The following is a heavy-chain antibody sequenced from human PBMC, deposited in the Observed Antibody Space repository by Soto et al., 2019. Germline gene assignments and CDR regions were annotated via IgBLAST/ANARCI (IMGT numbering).Heavy chain of an antibody. Sequence: EVQLVESGGDLVKPGGSLRLSCAASGFTFSSYSMNWVRQAPGKGLEWVSSISPNNDYIYYTDSVKGRFTISRDNANNSLYLQMHRLRAEDTAVYYCAIDMSVFGELKASDYWGQRTQVTVA. J-gene: IGHJ4*02. CDR3: AIDMSVFGELKASDY. V-gene: IGHV3-21*01. CDR2: ISPNNDYI. CDR1: GFTFSSYS. D-gene: IGHD3-10*02.